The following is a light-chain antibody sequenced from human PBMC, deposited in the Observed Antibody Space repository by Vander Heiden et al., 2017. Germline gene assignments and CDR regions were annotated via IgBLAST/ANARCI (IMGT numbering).Light chain of an antibody. CDR1: SSDVGGYNY. Sequence: QSALTQPASVSGSPGQSITISCTGTSSDVGGYNYVSWYQQHPGKAPKLMMYEVSNRPSGVSNRFSGSKSGTTASLTISGLQAEDEADYYCSSYTSSRTLVFGTGTKVTVL. V-gene: IGLV2-14*01. CDR2: EVS. J-gene: IGLJ1*01. CDR3: SSYTSSRTLV.